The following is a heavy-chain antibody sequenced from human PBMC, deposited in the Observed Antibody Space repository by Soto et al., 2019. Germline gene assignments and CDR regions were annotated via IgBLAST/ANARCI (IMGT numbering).Heavy chain of an antibody. J-gene: IGHJ4*02. V-gene: IGHV3-74*01. CDR3: ARGGDPEY. CDR1: GFTFNYYW. D-gene: IGHD2-21*02. Sequence: EVQLVESGGGLVQPGGSLRLSCVASGFTFNYYWMHWVRQAPGKGLVWVSRIQSDGSSPDYVDSVKGLFTISRDNAKNTLYLQMNNLRAEDTAVYYCARGGDPEYWGQGNLVTVSS. CDR2: IQSDGSSP.